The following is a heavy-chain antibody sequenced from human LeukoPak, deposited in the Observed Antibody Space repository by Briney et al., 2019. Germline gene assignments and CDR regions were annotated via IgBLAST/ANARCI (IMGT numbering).Heavy chain of an antibody. J-gene: IGHJ4*02. CDR2: INHSGST. Sequence: PSETLSLTCAVYGGSFSGYYWSWIRQPPGKGLEWMGEINHSGSTNYNPSLKRRGTISVATSKNQFSLKLSSVTAADTAVYCCARGGRLRFGGYGYWGQGTLVTVSS. CDR3: ARGGRLRFGGYGY. V-gene: IGHV4-34*01. CDR1: GGSFSGYY. D-gene: IGHD3-10*01.